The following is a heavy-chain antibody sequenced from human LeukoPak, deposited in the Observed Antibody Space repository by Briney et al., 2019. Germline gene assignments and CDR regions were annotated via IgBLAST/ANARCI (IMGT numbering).Heavy chain of an antibody. CDR2: INPNSGGT. D-gene: IGHD3-10*01. CDR3: AREASVWVRGVNILSSGCDY. Sequence: ASLTVSFTASGYTFTVNYMHWVRQALRQGPGRMGWINPNSGGTNYAQKFQGRDTLSRDTSISTANMEVSRLRSDETAVYYGAREASVWVRGVNILSSGCDYWGQGTLVTVSS. CDR1: GYTFTVNY. J-gene: IGHJ4*02. V-gene: IGHV1-2*02.